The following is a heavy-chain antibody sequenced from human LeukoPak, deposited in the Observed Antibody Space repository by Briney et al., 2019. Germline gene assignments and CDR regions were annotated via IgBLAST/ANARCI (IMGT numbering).Heavy chain of an antibody. J-gene: IGHJ4*02. Sequence: ASVKVSCKASGYTFTGYYMHWVRQAPGQGLEWMGWINPNSGGTNYAQKLQGRVTMTTDTSTSTAYMELRSLRSDDTAVVYCARGTGTYFQHYFDYWGQGTLVTVSS. V-gene: IGHV1-2*02. CDR1: GYTFTGYY. CDR2: INPNSGGT. D-gene: IGHD1-26*01. CDR3: ARGTGTYFQHYFDY.